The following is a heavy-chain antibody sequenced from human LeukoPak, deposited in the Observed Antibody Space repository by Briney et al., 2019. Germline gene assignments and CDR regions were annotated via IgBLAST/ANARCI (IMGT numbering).Heavy chain of an antibody. CDR1: GGSISSGSCY. J-gene: IGHJ4*02. Sequence: PSETLSLTCTVSGGSISSGSCYWIWIRHPAGKGLVWIGRIYTRGSTNYNPSLKNRVNISVDTSKNQVSLKLSSVTAADTAVYYCARDPDGDFRDYWGQGTLVTVFS. V-gene: IGHV4-61*02. D-gene: IGHD4-17*01. CDR2: IYTRGST. CDR3: ARDPDGDFRDY.